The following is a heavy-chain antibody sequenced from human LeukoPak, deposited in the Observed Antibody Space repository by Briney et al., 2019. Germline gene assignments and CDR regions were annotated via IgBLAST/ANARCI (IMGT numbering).Heavy chain of an antibody. D-gene: IGHD3-22*01. Sequence: GGSLRLSCAASGFTFSSYSMNWVRQAPGKGLEWVSSISSSGSYIYYVDSVKGRFTISRDNAKNSLYLQMNSLRAEDTAVYYCARAGYDSSGYYLYYFDYWGQGTLVTVSS. CDR3: ARAGYDSSGYYLYYFDY. CDR2: ISSSGSYI. J-gene: IGHJ4*02. CDR1: GFTFSSYS. V-gene: IGHV3-21*01.